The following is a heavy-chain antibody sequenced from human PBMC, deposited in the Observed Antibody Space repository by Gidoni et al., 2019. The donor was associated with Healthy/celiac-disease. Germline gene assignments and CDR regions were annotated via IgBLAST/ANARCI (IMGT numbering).Heavy chain of an antibody. D-gene: IGHD3-22*01. CDR1: GGTFSSYA. Sequence: QVQLVQSGAEVKKPGSSVKVSCKASGGTFSSYAISWVRQAPGQGLEWMGGIIPIFGTANYAQKFQGRVTITADESTSTAYMELSSLRSEDTAVYYCARVGPYYDSSSVRGHDDYWGQGTLVTVSS. J-gene: IGHJ4*02. V-gene: IGHV1-69*01. CDR3: ARVGPYYDSSSVRGHDDY. CDR2: IIPIFGTA.